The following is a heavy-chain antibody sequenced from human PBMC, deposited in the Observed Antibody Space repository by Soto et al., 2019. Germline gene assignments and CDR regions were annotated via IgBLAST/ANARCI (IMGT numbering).Heavy chain of an antibody. CDR2: IYYSGST. Sequence: SETLSLTCTVSGGSISSGGYYWSWIRQHPGKGLEWIGYIYYSGSTYYNPSLKSRVTISVDTSKNQFSLKLSSVTAAETAVYYFARGPCSGGSCYALETFDYWGQGTLVTVSS. V-gene: IGHV4-31*02. D-gene: IGHD2-15*01. CDR3: ARGPCSGGSCYALETFDY. J-gene: IGHJ4*02. CDR1: GGSISSGGYY.